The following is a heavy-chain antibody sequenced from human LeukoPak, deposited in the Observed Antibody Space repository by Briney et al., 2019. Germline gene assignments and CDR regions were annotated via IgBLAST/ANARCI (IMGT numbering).Heavy chain of an antibody. J-gene: IGHJ4*02. V-gene: IGHV3-73*01. Sequence: GGSLRLSCAASGFTFSGSAMHWVRQASGKGLEWVGRIRSKANSYATAYAASVKGRFTISRDDSKNTAYLQMNSLRAEDTAVYYCAKDELPGVVVPAALDYWGQGTLVTVSS. CDR1: GFTFSGSA. CDR3: AKDELPGVVVPAALDY. CDR2: IRSKANSYAT. D-gene: IGHD2-2*01.